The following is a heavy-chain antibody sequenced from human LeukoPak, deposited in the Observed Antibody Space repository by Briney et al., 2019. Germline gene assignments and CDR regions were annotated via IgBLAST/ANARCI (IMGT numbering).Heavy chain of an antibody. CDR2: IYYRGST. CDR3: ARDRRGGYYYDSSGYNKGGLFDY. Sequence: PSGTLSLTCAVSGAPISSNNWWWSWVRQPPGKGLEWIGYIYYRGSTNYNPSLKSRVTISVDTSKNQFSLKLSSVTAADTAVYYCARDRRGGYYYDSSGYNKGGLFDYWGQGTLVTVSS. J-gene: IGHJ4*02. V-gene: IGHV4-4*02. CDR1: GAPISSNNW. D-gene: IGHD3-22*01.